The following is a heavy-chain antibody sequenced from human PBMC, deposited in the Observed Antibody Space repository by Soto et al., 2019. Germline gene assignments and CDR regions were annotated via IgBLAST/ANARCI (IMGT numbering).Heavy chain of an antibody. Sequence: GESLKISCKGSGYSFTSYWIGWVRQMPGKGLEWMGIIYPGDSDTRYSPSFQGQVTISADKSISTAYLQWSSLKASDTAMYYCARSGYLGYCSSTSCSSGEYYYYMAVWGKGTTVPVYS. J-gene: IGHJ6*03. CDR2: IYPGDSDT. CDR3: ARSGYLGYCSSTSCSSGEYYYYMAV. CDR1: GYSFTSYW. D-gene: IGHD2-2*01. V-gene: IGHV5-51*01.